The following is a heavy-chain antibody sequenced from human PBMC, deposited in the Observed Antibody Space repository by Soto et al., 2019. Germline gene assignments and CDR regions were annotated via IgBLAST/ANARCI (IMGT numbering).Heavy chain of an antibody. J-gene: IGHJ3*02. CDR1: GYTLTELS. V-gene: IGHV1-24*01. CDR3: ATDLMGPWRNRGRYSGACDI. CDR2: VDPEDGET. D-gene: IGHD1-26*01. Sequence: SVNVSCKVSGYTLTELSMHWVRQAPGKGLEWMGGVDPEDGETIYAQKVQGRVTVTEDTSTDTAYVELRSLRSEDTAVYYCATDLMGPWRNRGRYSGACDIWGQVTMVRVS.